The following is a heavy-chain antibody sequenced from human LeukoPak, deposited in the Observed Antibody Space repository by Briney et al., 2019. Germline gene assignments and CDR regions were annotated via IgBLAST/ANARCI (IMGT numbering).Heavy chain of an antibody. CDR1: GFTFSSYG. CDR3: AKGYMARDHEYFQH. D-gene: IGHD1-1*01. V-gene: IGHV3-33*06. CDR2: IWYDGSNK. Sequence: EPGRSLRLSCAASGFTFSSYGMHWVRQAPGRGLEWVSVIWYDGSNKYYADSVKGRFTISRDNSKNTLYLQMNSLRAEDTAVYHCAKGYMARDHEYFQHWGQGTLVTVSS. J-gene: IGHJ1*01.